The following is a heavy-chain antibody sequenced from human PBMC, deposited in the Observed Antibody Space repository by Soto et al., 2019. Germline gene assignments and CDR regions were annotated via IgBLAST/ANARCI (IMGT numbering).Heavy chain of an antibody. Sequence: ASVKVSCKASGYTFTSYGISWVRQAPGQGLEWMGWIIAYNGNTNYAQKLQGRVTMTTDTSTSTAYMELRSLRSDDTAVYYCARDSTIAAAGTPVDYWGQGTLVTVSS. J-gene: IGHJ4*02. CDR1: GYTFTSYG. CDR2: IIAYNGNT. D-gene: IGHD6-13*01. CDR3: ARDSTIAAAGTPVDY. V-gene: IGHV1-18*01.